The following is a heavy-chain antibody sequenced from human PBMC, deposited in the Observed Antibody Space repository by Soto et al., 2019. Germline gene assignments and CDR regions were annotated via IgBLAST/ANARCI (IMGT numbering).Heavy chain of an antibody. CDR1: GGTFSSYA. V-gene: IGHV1-69*01. Sequence: QVQLVQSGAEVKKPGSSVKVSCKASGGTFSSYAISWVRQAPGQGLEWMGGIIPIFGTANYAQQFQGRVTITADESTSTAYMELSSLRSEDTAVYYCARSKEWLLWSNWFDPWGQGTLVTVSS. D-gene: IGHD3-3*01. CDR3: ARSKEWLLWSNWFDP. J-gene: IGHJ5*02. CDR2: IIPIFGTA.